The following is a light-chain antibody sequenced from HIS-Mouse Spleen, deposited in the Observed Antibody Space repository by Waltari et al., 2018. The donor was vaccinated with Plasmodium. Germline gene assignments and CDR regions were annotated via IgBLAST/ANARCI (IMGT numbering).Light chain of an antibody. CDR1: QRISSW. V-gene: IGKV1-5*03. CDR3: QQYNSYSYT. Sequence: DIQMTQSPSPLSASVGDRSTITCRASQRISSWLAWYQQKPGKAPKLLIYKASSLESGVPSRFSGSGSGTEFTLTISSLQPDDFATYYCQQYNSYSYTFGQGTKLEIK. J-gene: IGKJ2*01. CDR2: KAS.